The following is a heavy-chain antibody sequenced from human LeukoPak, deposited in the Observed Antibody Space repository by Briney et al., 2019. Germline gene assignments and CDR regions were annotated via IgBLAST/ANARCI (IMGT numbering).Heavy chain of an antibody. V-gene: IGHV4-59*01. CDR2: IYYSGST. CDR1: GGSISSYY. J-gene: IGHJ6*03. CDR3: ARGTDYGGNSGSIYYYYYMDV. D-gene: IGHD4-23*01. Sequence: SETLSLTCTVSGGSISSYYWSWIRQPPGKGLEWIGYIYYSGSTNYNPSLKSRVTISVDTSKNQFSLKLSSVTAADTAVYYCARGTDYGGNSGSIYYYYYMDVWGKGTTATVSS.